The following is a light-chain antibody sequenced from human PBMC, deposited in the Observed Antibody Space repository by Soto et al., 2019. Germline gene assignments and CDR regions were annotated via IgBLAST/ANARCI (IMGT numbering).Light chain of an antibody. CDR3: QQYNSYST. CDR2: DAS. V-gene: IGKV1-5*01. Sequence: DIQMTQSPSTLSASVGDRVTITCRASSSISTWLAWYQQKPGKAPKLLIYDASSLESGVPSRFSGSGSGTEFTLTISSLQPDDFATYYCQQYNSYSTFGQGTKVDIK. CDR1: SSISTW. J-gene: IGKJ1*01.